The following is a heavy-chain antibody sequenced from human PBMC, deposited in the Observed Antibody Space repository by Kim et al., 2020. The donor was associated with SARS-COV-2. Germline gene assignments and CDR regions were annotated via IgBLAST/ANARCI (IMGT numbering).Heavy chain of an antibody. J-gene: IGHJ6*02. CDR3: AREEVQLWFMGGMYYYGMDV. Sequence: SETLSLTCAVYGGSFSGYYWSWIRQPPGKGLEWIGEINHSGSTNYNPSLKSRVTISVDTSKNQFSLKLSAVTAADTAVYYCAREEVQLWFMGGMYYYGMDVWGQGTTVTVSS. V-gene: IGHV4-34*01. D-gene: IGHD5-18*01. CDR2: INHSGST. CDR1: GGSFSGYY.